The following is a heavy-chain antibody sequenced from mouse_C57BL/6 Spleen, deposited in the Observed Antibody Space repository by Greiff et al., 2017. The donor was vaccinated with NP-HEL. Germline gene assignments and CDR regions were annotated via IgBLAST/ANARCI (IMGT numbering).Heavy chain of an antibody. D-gene: IGHD2-5*01. CDR1: GYTFTDHT. V-gene: IGHV1-78*01. Sequence: VQLVESDAELVKPGASVKISCKVSGYTFTDHTIHWMKQRPEQGLEWIGYIYPRDGSTKYNEKFKGKATLTADKSSSTAYMQLNSLTSEDSAVYFCAIAYYSNYAYAMDYWGQGTSVTVSS. CDR3: AIAYYSNYAYAMDY. CDR2: IYPRDGST. J-gene: IGHJ4*01.